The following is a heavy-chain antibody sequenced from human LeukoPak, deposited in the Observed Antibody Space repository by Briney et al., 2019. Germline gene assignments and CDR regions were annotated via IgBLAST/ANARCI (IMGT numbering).Heavy chain of an antibody. Sequence: ASAKVSCKASGYTFTSYYMHWVRQAPGQGLEWMGIINPSGGSTSYAQKFQGRVTMTRDTSTSTVYMELSSLRSEDTAVYYCARGRCSSTSCYLLDYWGQGTLVTVSS. CDR3: ARGRCSSTSCYLLDY. CDR1: GYTFTSYY. CDR2: INPSGGST. D-gene: IGHD2-2*01. V-gene: IGHV1-46*03. J-gene: IGHJ4*02.